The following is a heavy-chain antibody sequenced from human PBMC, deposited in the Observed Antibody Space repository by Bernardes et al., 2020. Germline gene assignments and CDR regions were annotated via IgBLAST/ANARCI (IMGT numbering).Heavy chain of an antibody. Sequence: GSLRLSCAASGFTFSHYAMTWVRQAPGKGLEWVSAISGSGAGTYYADSVKGRFTISRDNSKSTLYLQMNSLRAEDTAIYYCAKVSGGYPSPFDSWGQGTLVTVPS. CDR1: GFTFSHYA. V-gene: IGHV3-23*01. CDR3: AKVSGGYPSPFDS. J-gene: IGHJ4*02. D-gene: IGHD3-22*01. CDR2: ISGSGAGT.